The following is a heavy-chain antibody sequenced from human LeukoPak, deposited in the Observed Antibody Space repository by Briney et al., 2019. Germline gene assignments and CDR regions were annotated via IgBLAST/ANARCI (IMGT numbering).Heavy chain of an antibody. D-gene: IGHD3-10*01. CDR1: GFTFSTYA. V-gene: IGHV3-23*01. CDR2: ISISGGSA. Sequence: GGSLRLSCAASGFTFSTYAMSWVRQAPGKGLEGVSGISISGGSAYYADSVKGRFTISRDNSKNTLYLQMNRLRAEDTAVYYCAKDRDLLFAHCWFDLWGQGILVTVSS. CDR3: AKDRDLLFAHCWFDL. J-gene: IGHJ5*02.